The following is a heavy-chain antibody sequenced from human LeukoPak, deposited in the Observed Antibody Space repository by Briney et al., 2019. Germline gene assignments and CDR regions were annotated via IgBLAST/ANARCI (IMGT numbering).Heavy chain of an antibody. CDR2: INTNTGNP. CDR3: ARRRERYNWNYLYRWFDP. CDR1: GYTLISYL. Sequence: GASVKVSCKTSGYTLISYLMNWVRQAPGQGPEWMGWINTNTGNPTYAQGFTGRFVFSLDTSVSTAYLQISSLKAEDTAVYYCARRRERYNWNYLYRWFDPWGQGTLVTVSS. V-gene: IGHV7-4-1*02. J-gene: IGHJ5*02. D-gene: IGHD1-7*01.